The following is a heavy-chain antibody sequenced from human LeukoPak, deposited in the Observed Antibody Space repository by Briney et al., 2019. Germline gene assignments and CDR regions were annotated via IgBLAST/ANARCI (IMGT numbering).Heavy chain of an antibody. Sequence: GGSLRLSCAASGFTFRNYVMSWVRQAPGKGLEWVSSISSSSSYIYYADSVKGRFTISRDNAKNSLYLQMNSLRAEDTAVYYCARATSGGYYDTPLNFDYWGQGALVTVSS. CDR3: ARATSGGYYDTPLNFDY. CDR2: ISSSSSYI. CDR1: GFTFRNYV. V-gene: IGHV3-21*01. D-gene: IGHD3-22*01. J-gene: IGHJ4*02.